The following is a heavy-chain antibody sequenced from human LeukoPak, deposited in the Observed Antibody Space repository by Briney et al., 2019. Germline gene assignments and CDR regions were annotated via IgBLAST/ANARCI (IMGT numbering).Heavy chain of an antibody. J-gene: IGHJ6*03. V-gene: IGHV1-69*05. D-gene: IGHD4-17*01. Sequence: SVKVSCKASGGSFSSYAISWVRQAPGQGLEWMGGIIPIFGTANYAQKFQGRVTITTDESTSTAYMELSSLRSEDTAVYYCARDETMTTVTTWPYYYYMDVWGKGTTVTVSS. CDR3: ARDETMTTVTTWPYYYYMDV. CDR2: IIPIFGTA. CDR1: GGSFSSYA.